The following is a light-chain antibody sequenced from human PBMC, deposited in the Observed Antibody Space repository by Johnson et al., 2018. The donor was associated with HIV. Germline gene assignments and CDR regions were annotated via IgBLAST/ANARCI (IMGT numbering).Light chain of an antibody. CDR1: SSNIGNNY. CDR2: DNN. CDR3: GTWDSSLSALYV. J-gene: IGLJ1*01. V-gene: IGLV1-51*01. Sequence: QPVLTQPPSVSAAPGQKVTISCSGSSSNIGNNYVSWYQQLPGTAPKLLIYDNNKRPSGIPDRFSGSKSGTSATLGITGLQTGDEADYYCGTWDSSLSALYVFRTGTKVTVL.